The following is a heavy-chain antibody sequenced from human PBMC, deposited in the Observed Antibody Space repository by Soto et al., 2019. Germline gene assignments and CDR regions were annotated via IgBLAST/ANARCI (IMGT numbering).Heavy chain of an antibody. CDR3: VRVSRTTGATTDWFHP. V-gene: IGHV4-59*01. CDR2: IYYTGTT. J-gene: IGHJ5*02. D-gene: IGHD1-1*01. Sequence: SETLSLTCTVSGGSISSDYWSWIRQPPEKGLEWIGYIYYTGTTKYNPSLKSRVTISLDRSKNQFSLKLTSVTAADTAVYYCVRVSRTTGATTDWFHPWGQGTLVTVSS. CDR1: GGSISSDY.